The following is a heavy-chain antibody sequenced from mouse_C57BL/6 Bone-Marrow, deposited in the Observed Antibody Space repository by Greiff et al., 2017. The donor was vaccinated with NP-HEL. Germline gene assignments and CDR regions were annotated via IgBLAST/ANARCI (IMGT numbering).Heavy chain of an antibody. CDR1: GYTFTSYW. V-gene: IGHV1-64*01. CDR2: IHPNSGST. Sequence: QVQLQQPGAELVKPGASVKLSCKASGYTFTSYWMHWVKQRPGQGLEWIGMIHPNSGSTNYNEKFKSKATLTVDESSSTAYMQLSSLTSEDSAVYYCARKEGYGYDEGDPMDYWGQGTSVTVSS. CDR3: ARKEGYGYDEGDPMDY. J-gene: IGHJ4*01. D-gene: IGHD2-2*01.